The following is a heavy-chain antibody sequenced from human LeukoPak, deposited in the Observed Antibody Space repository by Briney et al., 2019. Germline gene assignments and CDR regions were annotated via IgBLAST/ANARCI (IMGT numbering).Heavy chain of an antibody. CDR1: GFTFDDYA. D-gene: IGHD2-15*01. CDR2: ISWNSGSI. V-gene: IGHV3-9*01. J-gene: IGHJ6*02. CDR3: AKDMGACSGGSCYSAQAYGMDV. Sequence: GGSLRLSCAASGFTFDDYAMHWVRQAPGKGLEWVSGISWNSGSIGYADSVKGRFTISRDNAKNSLYLQMYSLRAEDTALYYCAKDMGACSGGSCYSAQAYGMDVWGQGTTVTVSS.